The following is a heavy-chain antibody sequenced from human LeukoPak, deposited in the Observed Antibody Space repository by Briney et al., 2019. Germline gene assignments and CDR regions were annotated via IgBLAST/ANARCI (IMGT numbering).Heavy chain of an antibody. D-gene: IGHD3-3*01. Sequence: GGSLRLSCAASGFTFSSYAMSWVRQAPGKGLEWVSGITGSGGSTYYADSVKGRFTISRDNSKNTLYLQMNSLRAEDTAVYYCVKETLDYDFWSGPIDYWGQGTLVTVSS. CDR2: ITGSGGST. V-gene: IGHV3-23*01. CDR1: GFTFSSYA. CDR3: VKETLDYDFWSGPIDY. J-gene: IGHJ4*02.